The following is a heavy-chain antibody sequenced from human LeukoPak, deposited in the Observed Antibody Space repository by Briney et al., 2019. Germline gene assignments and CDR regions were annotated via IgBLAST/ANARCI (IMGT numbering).Heavy chain of an antibody. CDR2: IRSKAYGGTT. D-gene: IGHD3-22*01. CDR3: GLNYYDSLGFDN. J-gene: IGHJ4*02. CDR1: GFTFSDYA. Sequence: GRSLRLSCTGSGFTFSDYAISWVRQAPGKGLEWVSFIRSKAYGGTTEYAASVKGRFSISRDDSKSIAYLQMNSLKTEDTAVYYCGLNYYDSLGFDNWGQGTLVTVSS. V-gene: IGHV3-49*04.